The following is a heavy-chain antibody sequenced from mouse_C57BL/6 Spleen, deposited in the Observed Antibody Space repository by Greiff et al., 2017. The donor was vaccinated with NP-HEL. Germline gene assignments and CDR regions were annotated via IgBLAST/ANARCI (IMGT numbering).Heavy chain of an antibody. CDR3: ARGNDYDGFAY. CDR1: GYAFSSYW. D-gene: IGHD2-4*01. J-gene: IGHJ3*01. CDR2: IYPGDGDT. Sequence: VQLQESGAELVKPGASVKISCKASGYAFSSYWMNWVKQRPGKGLEWIGQIYPGDGDTNYNGKFKGKATLTADKSSSTAYMQLSSLTSEDSAVYFCARGNDYDGFAYWGQGTLVTVSA. V-gene: IGHV1-80*01.